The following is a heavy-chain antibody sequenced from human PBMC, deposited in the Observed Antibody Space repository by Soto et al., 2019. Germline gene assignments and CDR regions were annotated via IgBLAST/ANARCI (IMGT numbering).Heavy chain of an antibody. Sequence: QVQLVQSGAEVKKPGASVKVSCKASGYFFTDYYIHWVRQAPGQGLEWMGWINPNSGGTTFAEKFAARVTLTRDTSISTVYMELSRLRFDDTAVYYCARDDGQSRDIFDIWGQGTMVTVSS. D-gene: IGHD2-15*01. J-gene: IGHJ3*02. CDR1: GYFFTDYY. CDR3: ARDDGQSRDIFDI. V-gene: IGHV1-2*02. CDR2: INPNSGGT.